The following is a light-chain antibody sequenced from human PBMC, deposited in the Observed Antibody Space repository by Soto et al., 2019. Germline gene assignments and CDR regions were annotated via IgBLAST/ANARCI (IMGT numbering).Light chain of an antibody. Sequence: DIQMTQSPSTLSASVGDSVTITCRASQNINNWLAWYQQKPGKPPKLLIYDAFDLESGVPSRFSGSRSGTEFTLTISSLQPDDVATYYCQQFNNYPFTFGQGTKLEIK. CDR2: DAF. V-gene: IGKV1-5*01. J-gene: IGKJ2*01. CDR1: QNINNW. CDR3: QQFNNYPFT.